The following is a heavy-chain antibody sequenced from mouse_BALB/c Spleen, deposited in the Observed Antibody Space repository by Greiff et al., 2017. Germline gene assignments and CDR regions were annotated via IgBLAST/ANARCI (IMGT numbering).Heavy chain of an antibody. CDR2: IDPENGDT. CDR3: NAGDY. CDR1: GFNIKDYY. V-gene: IGHV14-4*02. Sequence: EAQLQQSGAELVRSGASVKLSCTASGFNIKDYYMHWVKQRPEQGLEWIGWIDPENGDTEYAPKFQGKATMTADTSSNTAYLQLSSLTSEDTAVYYCNAGDYWGQGTTLTVSS. J-gene: IGHJ2*01.